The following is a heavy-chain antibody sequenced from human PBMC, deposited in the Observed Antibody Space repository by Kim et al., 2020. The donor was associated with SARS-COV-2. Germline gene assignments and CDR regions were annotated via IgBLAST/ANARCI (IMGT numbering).Heavy chain of an antibody. CDR3: ARDLGNLPITMAQPH. CDR1: GFTFSSYS. V-gene: IGHV3-48*02. J-gene: IGHJ4*02. CDR2: ISSSSSTI. D-gene: IGHD3-10*01. Sequence: GGSLRLSCAASGFTFSSYSMNWVRQAPGKGLEWVSYISSSSSTIYYADSVKGRFTISRDNAKNSLYLQMNSLRDEDTAVYYCARDLGNLPITMAQPHWGQGTLVTVSS.